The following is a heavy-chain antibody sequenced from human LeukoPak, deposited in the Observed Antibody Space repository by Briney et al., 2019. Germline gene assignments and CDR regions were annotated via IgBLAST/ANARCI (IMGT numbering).Heavy chain of an antibody. Sequence: SETLSLTCTVSGGSISSYYWSWIRQPPGKGLEWIGEINHSGSTNYNPSLKSRVTISVDTSKNQFSLKLSSVTAADTAVYYCASAVVVPAASVPDAFDIWGQETMVTVSS. V-gene: IGHV4-34*01. D-gene: IGHD2-2*01. J-gene: IGHJ3*02. CDR2: INHSGST. CDR3: ASAVVVPAASVPDAFDI. CDR1: GGSISSYY.